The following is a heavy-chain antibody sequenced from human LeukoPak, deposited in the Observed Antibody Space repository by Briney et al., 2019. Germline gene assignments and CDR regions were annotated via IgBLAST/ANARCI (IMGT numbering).Heavy chain of an antibody. V-gene: IGHV3-21*01. CDR3: ARDGSSGWNFGLGY. Sequence: KPGGSLRLSCAASGFTFSSYSMNWVRQAPGEGLEWVSSISSSSSYIYYADSVKGRFTISRDNAKNSLYLQMNSLRAEDTAVYYCARDGSSGWNFGLGYWGQGTLVTVSS. CDR1: GFTFSSYS. CDR2: ISSSSSYI. J-gene: IGHJ4*02. D-gene: IGHD6-19*01.